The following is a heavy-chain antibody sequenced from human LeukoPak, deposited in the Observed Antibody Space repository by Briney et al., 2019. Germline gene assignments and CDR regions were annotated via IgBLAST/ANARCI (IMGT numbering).Heavy chain of an antibody. D-gene: IGHD1-26*01. Sequence: SETLSLTCAVYGGSFSGYYWSWIRQPPGKGLEWIGEINHSGSTNYNPSLKSRVTISVDTSKNQFSLKLSSVTAADTAVYYCARSLGGSYLSVDYWGQGTRVTVS. J-gene: IGHJ4*02. V-gene: IGHV4-34*01. CDR1: GGSFSGYY. CDR2: INHSGST. CDR3: ARSLGGSYLSVDY.